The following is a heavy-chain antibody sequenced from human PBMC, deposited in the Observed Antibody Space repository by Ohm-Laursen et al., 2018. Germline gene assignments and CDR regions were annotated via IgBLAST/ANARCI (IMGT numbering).Heavy chain of an antibody. V-gene: IGHV2-70*11. D-gene: IGHD6-13*01. Sequence: TQTLTLTCTFSGFSLSTSGMCVSWIRQPPGKALEWLARIDWDDDKYYSTSLKTRLTISKDTSKNQVVLTMTNMDPVDTATYYCARIAIAAAATRGFDYWGQGTLVTVSS. CDR2: IDWDDDK. CDR3: ARIAIAAAATRGFDY. J-gene: IGHJ4*02. CDR1: GFSLSTSGMC.